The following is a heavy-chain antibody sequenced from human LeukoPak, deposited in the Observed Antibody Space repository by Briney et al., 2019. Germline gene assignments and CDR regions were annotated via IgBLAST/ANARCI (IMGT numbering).Heavy chain of an antibody. CDR3: ARVRGYCSSTSCPRGNWFDP. J-gene: IGHJ5*02. Sequence: GGSLRLSCAASGFTFSSYSINWVRQAPGKGLEWVSYISSSSSTIYYADSVKGRFTISRDNAKNSLYLQMNSLRAEDTAVYYCARVRGYCSSTSCPRGNWFDPWGQGTLVTVSS. D-gene: IGHD2-2*01. V-gene: IGHV3-48*01. CDR1: GFTFSSYS. CDR2: ISSSSSTI.